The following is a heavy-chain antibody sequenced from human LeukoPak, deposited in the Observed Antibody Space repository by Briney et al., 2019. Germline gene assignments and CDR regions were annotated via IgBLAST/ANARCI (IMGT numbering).Heavy chain of an antibody. Sequence: SGPALVKPTQTLTLTCTFSGFSLNTSGMGVNWIRQPPGKALEWLSRIDWDDDKFYSTSLKTRLTISKDTSKNQVVLTMTNMDPVDTATYYCARSMLYDDAFDIWGQGTMVTVSS. CDR1: GFSLNTSGMG. CDR3: ARSMLYDDAFDI. J-gene: IGHJ3*02. CDR2: IDWDDDK. D-gene: IGHD5/OR15-5a*01. V-gene: IGHV2-70*04.